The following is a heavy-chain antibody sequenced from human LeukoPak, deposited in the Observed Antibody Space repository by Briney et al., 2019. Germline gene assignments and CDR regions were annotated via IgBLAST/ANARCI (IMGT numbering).Heavy chain of an antibody. D-gene: IGHD5-24*01. CDR2: INHSGST. Sequence: SETLSLTCAVYGGSFIGYYWSWIRQPPGKGLEWIGEINHSGSTNYNPSLKSRVTISVDTPKNQFSLKLSSVTAADTAVYYCTRGHNRMATTYFVYWGQGTLVTVSS. V-gene: IGHV4-34*01. CDR1: GGSFIGYY. CDR3: TRGHNRMATTYFVY. J-gene: IGHJ4*02.